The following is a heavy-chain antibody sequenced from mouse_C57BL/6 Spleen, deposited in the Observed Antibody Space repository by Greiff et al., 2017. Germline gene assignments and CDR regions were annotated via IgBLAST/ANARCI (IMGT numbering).Heavy chain of an antibody. J-gene: IGHJ3*01. Sequence: VQLKQSGAELVRPGASVKLSCTASGFNIKDDYMHWVKQRPEQGLEWIGWIDPENGDTEYASKFQGKATITADTSSNTAYLQLSSLTSEDTAVYYCTTDSSGYGYWGQGTLVTVSA. CDR3: TTDSSGYGY. D-gene: IGHD3-2*02. CDR2: IDPENGDT. CDR1: GFNIKDDY. V-gene: IGHV14-4*01.